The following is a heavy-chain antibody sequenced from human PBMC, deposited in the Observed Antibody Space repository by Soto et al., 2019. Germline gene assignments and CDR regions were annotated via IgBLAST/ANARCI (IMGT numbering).Heavy chain of an antibody. CDR3: ARLVVVAPVANF. D-gene: IGHD2-2*01. J-gene: IGHJ4*02. CDR2: IFYTGTT. Sequence: ETLSLTCSVSGGCMNYNSYHWCWIRQPPGQGLEWIGSIFYTGTTFYNPSLESRVTMSVDTSKNSFSLNLTSVTAADTAVYFCARLVVVAPVANFWGQGTLVTVSS. V-gene: IGHV4-39*02. CDR1: GGCMNYNSYH.